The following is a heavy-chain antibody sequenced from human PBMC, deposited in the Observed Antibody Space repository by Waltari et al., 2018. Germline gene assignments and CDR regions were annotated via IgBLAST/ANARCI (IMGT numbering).Heavy chain of an antibody. J-gene: IGHJ5*02. D-gene: IGHD6-13*01. CDR2: INHSGST. Sequence: QLQLQESGPGLVKPSETLSLTCTVSGGSISSSSYYWSWIRQPPGKGLEWIGEINHSGSTNYNPSLKSRVTISVDTSKNQFSRKLSSVTAADTAVYYCARGEAAAAGTWRWFDPWGQGTLVTVSS. V-gene: IGHV4-39*07. CDR1: GGSISSSSYY. CDR3: ARGEAAAAGTWRWFDP.